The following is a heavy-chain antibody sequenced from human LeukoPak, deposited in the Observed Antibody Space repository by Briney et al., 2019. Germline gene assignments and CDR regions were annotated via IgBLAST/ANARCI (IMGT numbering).Heavy chain of an antibody. J-gene: IGHJ4*02. CDR1: GFTVSSNY. Sequence: GGSLRLSCAASGFTVSSNYMSWVRQAPGKGLEWVSIIYSGGKTCYADSVKGRFIISRDNSKNTLYLQMNSLRAEDTAVYYCARDLSSSSAFDCWGQGTLVTVSS. CDR2: IYSGGKT. CDR3: ARDLSSSSAFDC. D-gene: IGHD6-13*01. V-gene: IGHV3-53*01.